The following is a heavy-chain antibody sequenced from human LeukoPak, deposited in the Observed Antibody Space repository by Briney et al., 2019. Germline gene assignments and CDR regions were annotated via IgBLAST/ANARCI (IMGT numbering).Heavy chain of an antibody. V-gene: IGHV3-21*01. CDR2: IGSGSNYI. CDR3: ARVGGYQPFDY. CDR1: GFSFSSYA. J-gene: IGHJ4*02. Sequence: GGSLRLSCATSGFSFSSYAMNWVRQAPGKGLEWVSFIGSGSNYIYYADSVKGRFTISRDNAKSSLYLEMNSLRAEDTAVYYCARVGGYQPFDYWGQGTLVIVSS. D-gene: IGHD2-2*01.